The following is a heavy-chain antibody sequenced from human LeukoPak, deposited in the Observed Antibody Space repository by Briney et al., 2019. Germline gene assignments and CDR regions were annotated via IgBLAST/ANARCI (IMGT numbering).Heavy chain of an antibody. CDR2: ISGSGGST. CDR3: AKSEPYSSGWYEEENYFDY. V-gene: IGHV3-23*01. Sequence: GGSLRLSCAASGFTFSSYGMSWVRQAPGKGLEWVSAISGSGGSTYYADSVKGRFTISRDNSKNTLYLQMNSLRPEDTAVYYCAKSEPYSSGWYEEENYFDYWGQGTLVTVSS. CDR1: GFTFSSYG. D-gene: IGHD6-19*01. J-gene: IGHJ4*02.